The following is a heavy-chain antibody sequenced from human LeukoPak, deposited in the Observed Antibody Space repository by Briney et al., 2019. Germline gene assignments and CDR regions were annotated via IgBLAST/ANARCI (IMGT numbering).Heavy chain of an antibody. V-gene: IGHV3-7*03. CDR2: INQDGSEK. CDR1: GFTFSSYW. CDR3: AKDLLVEFGMATTLDY. D-gene: IGHD5-24*01. J-gene: IGHJ4*02. Sequence: GGSLRLSCAASGFTFSSYWMSWVRQAPGKGLEWVANINQDGSEKNYVDSVKGRFTISRDNAKNSLYLQMNSLRAEDTAVYYCAKDLLVEFGMATTLDYWGQGTLATVSS.